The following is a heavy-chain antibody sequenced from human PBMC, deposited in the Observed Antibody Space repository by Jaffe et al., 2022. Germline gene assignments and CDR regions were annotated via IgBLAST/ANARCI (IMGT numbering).Heavy chain of an antibody. Sequence: EVQLVDSGGGLVQPGGSLRLSCAAAGFILSNYEMNWVRQAPGKGLEWVSYISSSGSTIYYGDSVKGRFAISRDHAKNSLYLQMNSLRAEDTAVYYCVRDDYGDYAFDYWGQGTLVTVSS. D-gene: IGHD4-17*01. CDR1: GFILSNYE. CDR3: VRDDYGDYAFDY. CDR2: ISSSGSTI. J-gene: IGHJ4*02. V-gene: IGHV3-48*03.